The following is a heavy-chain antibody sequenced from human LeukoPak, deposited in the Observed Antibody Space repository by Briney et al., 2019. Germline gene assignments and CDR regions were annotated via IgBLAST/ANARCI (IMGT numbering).Heavy chain of an antibody. D-gene: IGHD2-21*02. CDR3: ARAQTYGDSRLLLDY. Sequence: GGSLRLSCAASGFTFSSYGMHWVRQAPGKGLEWVSSISSSSSYIYYADSVKGRFTISRDNAKNSQYLQMNSLRVEDTALYYCARAQTYGDSRLLLDYWGQGTLVTVSS. CDR2: ISSSSSYI. J-gene: IGHJ4*02. CDR1: GFTFSSYG. V-gene: IGHV3-21*04.